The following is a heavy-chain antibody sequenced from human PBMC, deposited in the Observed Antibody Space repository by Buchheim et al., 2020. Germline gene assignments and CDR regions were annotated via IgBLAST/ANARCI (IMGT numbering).Heavy chain of an antibody. J-gene: IGHJ4*02. D-gene: IGHD6-13*01. CDR3: VRNVSGGAAAGTFDY. Sequence: QVQLQESGPGLVKPSGTLSLTCAVSGGSISSSNWWSWVRQPPGKGLQWIGEIYHSGRTNYNPSLKNRLTISVDKSKNQFSLKRSSVTAADTAVYYCVRNVSGGAAAGTFDYWGQGTL. CDR1: GGSISSSNW. V-gene: IGHV4-4*02. CDR2: IYHSGRT.